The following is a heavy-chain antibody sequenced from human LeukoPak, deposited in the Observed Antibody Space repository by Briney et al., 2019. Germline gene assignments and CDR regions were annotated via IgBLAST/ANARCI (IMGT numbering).Heavy chain of an antibody. CDR1: GGSFSGYY. J-gene: IGHJ4*02. Sequence: SETLSLTCAVYGGSFSGYYWSWIRQPPGKGLEWIGSIYYSGSTYYNPSLKSRVTISVDTSKNQFSLKLSSVTAADTAVYYCARQVITIFGVVTYYFDYWGQGTLVTVSS. V-gene: IGHV4-34*01. CDR3: ARQVITIFGVVTYYFDY. D-gene: IGHD3-3*01. CDR2: IYYSGST.